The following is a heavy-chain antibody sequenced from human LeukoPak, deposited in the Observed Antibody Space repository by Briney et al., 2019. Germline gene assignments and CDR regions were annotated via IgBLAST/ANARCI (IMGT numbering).Heavy chain of an antibody. CDR1: GFTFSSYT. Sequence: GGSLRLSCAASGFTFSSYTMNWVRQAPGKGLEWVSYISSSGSTIYYADSVKGRFTISRDNAKNSLYLQMNSLRAEDTAVYYCAREEGYYFHYWGQGTLVTVSS. CDR2: ISSSGSTI. J-gene: IGHJ4*02. CDR3: AREEGYYFHY. V-gene: IGHV3-48*03.